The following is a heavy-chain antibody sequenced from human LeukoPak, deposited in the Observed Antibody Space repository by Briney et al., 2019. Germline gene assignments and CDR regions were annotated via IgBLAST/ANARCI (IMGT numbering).Heavy chain of an antibody. J-gene: IGHJ4*02. V-gene: IGHV1-2*02. CDR1: GYTFTGYY. CDR2: INPNSGGA. D-gene: IGHD1-26*01. Sequence: ASVKVSCKASGYTFTGYYMHWVRQAPGQGLEWMGWINPNSGGANYAQKFQGRVTMTRDTSISTAYMELSRLRSDDTAVYYCASSPRYSGSYYVDYWGQGTLVTVSS. CDR3: ASSPRYSGSYYVDY.